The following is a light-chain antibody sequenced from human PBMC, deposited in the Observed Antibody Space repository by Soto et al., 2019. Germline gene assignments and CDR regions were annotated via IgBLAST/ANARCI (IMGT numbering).Light chain of an antibody. CDR2: DSS. CDR3: QQYNNWRT. CDR1: QSLSSN. V-gene: IGKV3D-15*01. Sequence: EIGLTQSPATLSLSPGERATLSCRASQSLSSNFLAWYQQKPGQPPRLLIYDSSTRATGFPARFSGSGSGTEFTLTISSLQSEDFVVYYCQQYNNWRTFGQGTKVDI. J-gene: IGKJ1*01.